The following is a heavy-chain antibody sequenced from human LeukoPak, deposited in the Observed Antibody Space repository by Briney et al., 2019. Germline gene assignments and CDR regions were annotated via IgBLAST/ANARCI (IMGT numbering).Heavy chain of an antibody. D-gene: IGHD6-19*01. CDR1: GFTFSSYS. CDR2: IYYSGST. V-gene: IGHV4-59*01. CDR3: ARENSGWYYFDY. Sequence: GSLRLSCAASGFTFSSYSMNWVRQAPGKGLEWIGYIYYSGSTNYNPSLKSRVTISVDTSKNQFSLKLSSVTAADTAVYYCARENSGWYYFDYWGQGTLVTVSS. J-gene: IGHJ4*02.